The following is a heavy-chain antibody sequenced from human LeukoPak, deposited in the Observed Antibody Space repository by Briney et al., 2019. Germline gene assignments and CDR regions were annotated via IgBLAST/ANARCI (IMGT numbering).Heavy chain of an antibody. V-gene: IGHV3-74*01. J-gene: IGHJ4*02. Sequence: GGSLRLSCAASGFTFSSYWMHWVRQAPGKGLVWVSRINSDGSSTSYADSVKGRFTISRDNAKNTLYLQMNSLRAEDTAVYYCARLSRDGYRKALDYWGQGTLVTVSS. CDR1: GFTFSSYW. D-gene: IGHD5-24*01. CDR3: ARLSRDGYRKALDY. CDR2: INSDGSST.